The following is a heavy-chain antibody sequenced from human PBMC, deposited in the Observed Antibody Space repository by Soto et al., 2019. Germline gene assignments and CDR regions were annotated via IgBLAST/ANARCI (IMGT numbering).Heavy chain of an antibody. V-gene: IGHV3-23*01. CDR1: GFTFSNYA. CDR3: ARDAISMVRGTNNWFDP. Sequence: EVQLLESGGGLVQPGGSLTLSCAASGFTFSNYAMSWVRQAPGQGLEWVSAISGGGISTYYADSVRGRFTISRDNSRNTLYLRVSRLRAEDTAVYYCARDAISMVRGTNNWFDPWGQGTLVTVSS. D-gene: IGHD3-10*01. CDR2: ISGGGIST. J-gene: IGHJ5*02.